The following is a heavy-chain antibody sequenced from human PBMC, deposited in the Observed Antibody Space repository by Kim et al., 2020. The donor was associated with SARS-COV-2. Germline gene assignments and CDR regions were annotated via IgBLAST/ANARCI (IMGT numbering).Heavy chain of an antibody. CDR1: GDTPRNSG. Sequence: ASVKVSCKTSGDTPRNSGFSWVRQAPGQGLEWMGWINTKAGVTTYALKFQDRVTMTTDSSTSTAYLQLSSLNSDDTAVYYCVRGPCAYIIDFWGQGTLVT. CDR3: VRGPCAYIIDF. J-gene: IGHJ4*02. D-gene: IGHD1-1*01. V-gene: IGHV1-18*01. CDR2: INTKAGVT.